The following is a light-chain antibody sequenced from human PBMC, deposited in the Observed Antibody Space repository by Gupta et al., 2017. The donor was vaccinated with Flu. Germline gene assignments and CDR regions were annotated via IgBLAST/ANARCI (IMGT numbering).Light chain of an antibody. V-gene: IGKV1-39*01. CDR2: AAS. CDR1: QSSSSY. Sequence: DIQMTQSPSSLSASVGDRVTITCRASQSSSSYLNWYQQKPGKAPKLLIYAASSLQSGVPSRFSGSGSGTDFTLTISSLQPEYFATYYCQQSYSTPRTFGPGTKVDIK. J-gene: IGKJ3*01. CDR3: QQSYSTPRT.